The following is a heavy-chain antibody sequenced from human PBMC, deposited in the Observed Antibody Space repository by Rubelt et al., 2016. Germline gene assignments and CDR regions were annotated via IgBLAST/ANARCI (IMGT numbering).Heavy chain of an antibody. CDR3: ARTLLPLDY. CDR2: IKQDGSEK. Sequence: EVQLVESGGGLIQPGGSLRLSCAASGFTVSSNYMSWVRQAPGKGLEWVANIKQDGSEKYYVDSVKGRFTISRDDAKNSLYLQMNSLRAEDTAVYYCARTLLPLDYWGQGTLVTVSS. CDR1: GFTVSSNY. J-gene: IGHJ4*02. D-gene: IGHD2-15*01. V-gene: IGHV3-7*03.